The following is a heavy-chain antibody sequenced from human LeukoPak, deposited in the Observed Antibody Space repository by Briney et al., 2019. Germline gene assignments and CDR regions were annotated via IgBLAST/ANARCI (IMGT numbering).Heavy chain of an antibody. D-gene: IGHD6-19*01. CDR1: GYTFTGYY. J-gene: IGHJ4*02. CDR3: ARGGGAVAGTGFIDY. Sequence: GASVKVSCKASGYTFTGYYMHWVRQAPGQGLEWMGWINPNSGGTNYAQKFQGRVTMTRDTSISTAYMELSRLRSDDTAVYYCARGGGAVAGTGFIDYWGQGTLVTVSS. CDR2: INPNSGGT. V-gene: IGHV1-2*02.